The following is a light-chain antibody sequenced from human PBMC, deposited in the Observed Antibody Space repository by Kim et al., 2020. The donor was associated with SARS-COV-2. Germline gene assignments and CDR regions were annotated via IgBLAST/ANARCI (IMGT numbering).Light chain of an antibody. Sequence: ASVGDRVTITCRASQGIGNDLGWYQQKSGTAPRRLIFLESKLQSGVPSRFSGSRSGADFTLTITNLQPEDFATYYCLQDNDYPWSFGQGTKVDIK. V-gene: IGKV1-6*01. CDR2: LES. CDR1: QGIGND. J-gene: IGKJ1*01. CDR3: LQDNDYPWS.